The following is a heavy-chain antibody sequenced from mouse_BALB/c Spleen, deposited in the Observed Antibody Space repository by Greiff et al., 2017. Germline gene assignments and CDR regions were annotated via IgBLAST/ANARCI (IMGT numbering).Heavy chain of an antibody. CDR3: ASLLYYDYDSGGLYYAMDY. Sequence: DLVKPGASVKLSCKASGYTFTSYWINWIKQRPGQGLEWIGRIAPGSGSTYYNEMFKGKATLTVDTSSSTAYIQLSSLSSEDSAVYFCASLLYYDYDSGGLYYAMDYWGQGTSVTVSS. CDR2: IAPGSGST. J-gene: IGHJ4*01. D-gene: IGHD2-4*01. V-gene: IGHV1S41*01. CDR1: GYTFTSYW.